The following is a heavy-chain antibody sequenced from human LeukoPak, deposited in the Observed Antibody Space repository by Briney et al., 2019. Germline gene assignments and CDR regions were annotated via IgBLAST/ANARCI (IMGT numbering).Heavy chain of an antibody. CDR1: GFTFDDYA. CDR2: VTWNSDTI. V-gene: IGHV3-9*01. Sequence: PGGSLRLSRAASGFTFDDYAMHWVRQAPGKGLEWVSGVTWNSDTIGYADSVMGRFTISRDNAKNSLYLQMNSLRAEDTALYYCTKDISVGATPYYFDYWGQGTLVTVSS. D-gene: IGHD1-26*01. J-gene: IGHJ4*02. CDR3: TKDISVGATPYYFDY.